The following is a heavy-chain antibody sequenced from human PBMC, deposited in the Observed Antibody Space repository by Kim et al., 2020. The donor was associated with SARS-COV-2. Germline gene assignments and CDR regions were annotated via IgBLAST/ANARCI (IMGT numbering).Heavy chain of an antibody. Sequence: GGSLRLSCAASGFIFSSYALHWVRQAPGKGLEWVAAISDDGKREFYGGPEKGRFTISRDNSKDILFLQMDNLSEDDTATYYCAKGSSGSFWDYVDHWGQG. V-gene: IGHV3-30*18. J-gene: IGHJ4*02. CDR2: ISDDGKRE. D-gene: IGHD3-22*01. CDR1: GFIFSSYA. CDR3: AKGSSGSFWDYVDH.